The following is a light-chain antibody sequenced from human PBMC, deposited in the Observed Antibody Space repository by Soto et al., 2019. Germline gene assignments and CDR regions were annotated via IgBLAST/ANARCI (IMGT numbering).Light chain of an antibody. CDR1: QSVSRN. J-gene: IGKJ1*01. CDR3: QQYGSSPPWT. CDR2: GAS. V-gene: IGKV3-15*01. Sequence: EVVLTQSPATLSVSPGDRATLSCRASQSVSRNLAWYQQKPGQAPRLLIYGASTRATGVPARFSGSGSATEFTLSISSLQSEDVAVYYCQQYGSSPPWTFGQGTKVEIK.